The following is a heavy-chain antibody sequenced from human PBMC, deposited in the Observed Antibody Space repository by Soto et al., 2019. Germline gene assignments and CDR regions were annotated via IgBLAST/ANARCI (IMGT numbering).Heavy chain of an antibody. J-gene: IGHJ5*01. Sequence: SETLSLTCTVSGYSIGTRNWWGWIRQSPGKGLEWIGFIYYSGSAYYNPSLKSRVTMSLDTSKNQFSLRLTSVTAVDTVVYYCARTAGLLERRGNWFDSWGQGTLVTVSS. CDR3: ARTAGLLERRGNWFDS. CDR2: IYYSGSA. V-gene: IGHV4-28*01. CDR1: GYSIGTRNW. D-gene: IGHD1-1*01.